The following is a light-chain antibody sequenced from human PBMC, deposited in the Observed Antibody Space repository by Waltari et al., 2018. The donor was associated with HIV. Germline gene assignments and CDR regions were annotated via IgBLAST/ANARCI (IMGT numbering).Light chain of an antibody. CDR2: AAS. Sequence: DIQLTQSLSFLSAPVGDRVTITCRASHGISSYLAWYQQKPAKAPKLLIYAASTLQSGVPSRFSGSGSGTEFTLTISSLQPEDFATYYCQQLNSYPPALTFGGGTKVEIK. V-gene: IGKV1-9*01. CDR1: HGISSY. J-gene: IGKJ4*01. CDR3: QQLNSYPPALT.